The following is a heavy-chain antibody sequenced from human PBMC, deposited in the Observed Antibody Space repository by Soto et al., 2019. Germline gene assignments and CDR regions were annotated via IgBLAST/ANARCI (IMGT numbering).Heavy chain of an antibody. CDR3: ARRRARTDYFDY. J-gene: IGHJ4*02. Sequence: QITLKASGPTLVKPTQTLTLTCTFSGFSLSTSGVGVGWIRHPPGKALEWLALIYWDDDQRSSPSQKSRLTIPKDSSKNQVVLTMTNMDPVDTATYFCARRRARTDYFDYCGQGALVTASA. V-gene: IGHV2-5*02. CDR1: GFSLSTSGVG. CDR2: IYWDDDQ.